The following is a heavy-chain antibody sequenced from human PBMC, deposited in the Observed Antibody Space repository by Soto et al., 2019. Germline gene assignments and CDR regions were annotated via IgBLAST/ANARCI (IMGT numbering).Heavy chain of an antibody. D-gene: IGHD3-22*01. V-gene: IGHV3-23*01. J-gene: IGHJ3*02. Sequence: GGSLRLSCAASGFTFSSYAMSWVRQAPGKGLEWVSAIGGSGGSTYYADSGKGRFTISRENSKNTLCLQMNSLRAEDTAVYYGAKGDGNYYDSSDDAFDIWGQGTMVTVSS. CDR1: GFTFSSYA. CDR3: AKGDGNYYDSSDDAFDI. CDR2: IGGSGGST.